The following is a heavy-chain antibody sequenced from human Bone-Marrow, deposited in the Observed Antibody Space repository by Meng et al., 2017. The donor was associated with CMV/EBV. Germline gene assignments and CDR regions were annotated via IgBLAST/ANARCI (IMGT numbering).Heavy chain of an antibody. CDR2: INSDGSST. Sequence: EVQVVEAGGGLVQPGGALRLSCAASGFTFSSYWMHWVRQAPGKGLVWVSRINSDGSSTSYADSVKGRFTISRDNAKNTLYLQMNSLRAEDTAVYYCARHRDGYNRPFDYWGQGTLVTVSS. V-gene: IGHV3-74*01. D-gene: IGHD5-24*01. J-gene: IGHJ4*02. CDR1: GFTFSSYW. CDR3: ARHRDGYNRPFDY.